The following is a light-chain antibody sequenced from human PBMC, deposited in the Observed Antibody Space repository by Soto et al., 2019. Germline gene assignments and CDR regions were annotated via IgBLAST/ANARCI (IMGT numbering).Light chain of an antibody. Sequence: EIVMTQSPATLSVSPGERATLSCRASQSVSSNLAWYQQKPGQAPRLLIDGASTRATGIPARFSGSGSGTDFTLTISSLQSEDFAVYYCQQYYNWPRTFGQGTTVDIK. CDR1: QSVSSN. V-gene: IGKV3-15*01. CDR3: QQYYNWPRT. CDR2: GAS. J-gene: IGKJ1*01.